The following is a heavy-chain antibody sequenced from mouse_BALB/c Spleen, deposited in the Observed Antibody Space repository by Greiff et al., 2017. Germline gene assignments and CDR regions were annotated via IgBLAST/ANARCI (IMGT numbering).Heavy chain of an antibody. CDR2: INPSNGGT. CDR3: TRSFAY. Sequence: QVQLQQSGAELVKPGASVKLSCTASGYTFTSYYMYWVKQRPGQGLEWIGEINPSNGGTNFNEKFKSKATLTVDKSSSTAYMQLSSLTSEDSAVYYCTRSFAYWGQGTLVTVSA. J-gene: IGHJ3*01. CDR1: GYTFTSYY. V-gene: IGHV1S16*01.